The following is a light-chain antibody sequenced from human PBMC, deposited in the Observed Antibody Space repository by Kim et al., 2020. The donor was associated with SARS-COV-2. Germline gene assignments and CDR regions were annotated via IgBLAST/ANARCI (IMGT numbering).Light chain of an antibody. CDR2: QDT. CDR3: QAWDNSALYV. V-gene: IGLV3-1*01. Sequence: VSPGQAASITCSGDKLGDRYTSWYQQRPGQSPLLVIYQDTKRPSGIPARFSGSISGNTATLTITGAQAMDEADYFCQAWDNSALYVFGPGTKVTVL. CDR1: KLGDRY. J-gene: IGLJ1*01.